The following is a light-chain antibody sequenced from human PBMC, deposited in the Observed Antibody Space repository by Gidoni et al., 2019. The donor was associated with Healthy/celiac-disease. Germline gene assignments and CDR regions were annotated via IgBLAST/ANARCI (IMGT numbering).Light chain of an antibody. J-gene: IGKJ2*01. CDR3: QQYNSYPR. V-gene: IGKV1-5*01. CDR2: DAS. Sequence: DLQMTQSPSTLSASVGDRVTITCRASQSISSWLAWYQQKPGKAPKLLIYDASRLESVVPSRFSGSGAWTEFTLTSSSLQPDDFATYYCQQYNSYPRFGQGTKLEIK. CDR1: QSISSW.